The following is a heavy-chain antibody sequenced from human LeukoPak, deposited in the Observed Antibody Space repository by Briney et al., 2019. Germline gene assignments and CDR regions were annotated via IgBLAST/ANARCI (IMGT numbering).Heavy chain of an antibody. CDR3: ARDSCSSTSCRRKFDN. CDR2: IYYSGST. CDR1: GGSITSSNYF. J-gene: IGHJ4*02. V-gene: IGHV4-39*07. Sequence: SETLSLTCTVSGGSITSSNYFWGWIRQSPGKGLEWIGSIYYSGSTYYNPSLKSRVTISVETSKIQFSLKLSSVTAADSAVYYCARDSCSSTSCRRKFDNWGQGTLVTASS. D-gene: IGHD2-2*01.